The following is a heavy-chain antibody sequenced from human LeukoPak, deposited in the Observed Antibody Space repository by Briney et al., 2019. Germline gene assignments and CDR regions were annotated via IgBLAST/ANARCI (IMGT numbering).Heavy chain of an antibody. D-gene: IGHD3-10*01. J-gene: IGHJ4*02. CDR3: ARHGSGTYYFDY. CDR2: ISGSGGST. CDR1: GFTFSSYA. V-gene: IGHV3-23*01. Sequence: PGGSPRLSCAASGFTFSSYAMSWVRQAPGKGLEWVSAISGSGGSTYYADSVKGRFTISRDNSKNTLYLQMNSLRAEDTAVYYCARHGSGTYYFDYWGQGTLVTVSS.